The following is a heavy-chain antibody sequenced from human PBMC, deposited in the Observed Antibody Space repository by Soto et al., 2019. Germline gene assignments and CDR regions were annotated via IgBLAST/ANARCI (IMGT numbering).Heavy chain of an antibody. J-gene: IGHJ4*02. D-gene: IGHD2-15*01. CDR1: GFTFSSYW. Sequence: VQLVESGGGLVQPGESLRLSCAASGFTFSSYWMTWVRQAPGKGLEWVAVISYDGSNKYYADSVKGRFTISRDNSKNTLYLQMNSLRAEDTAVYYCAKVSVVAATPAGDYWGQGTLVTVSS. CDR2: ISYDGSNK. V-gene: IGHV3-30*18. CDR3: AKVSVVAATPAGDY.